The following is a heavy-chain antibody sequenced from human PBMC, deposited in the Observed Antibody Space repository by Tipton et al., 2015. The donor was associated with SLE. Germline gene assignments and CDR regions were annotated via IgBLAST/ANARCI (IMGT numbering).Heavy chain of an antibody. J-gene: IGHJ4*01. CDR1: GASFSDYY. CDR2: INDVGGT. V-gene: IGHV4-34*01. Sequence: TLSLTCAVYGASFSDYYWSWIRHPPGKGLEWIGEINDVGGTNFNPSLKSRVTISLDRSKKQLSLKLTSVTAADTSVYYCARGAKERITLVRVRPYYFDYRGQGSLVTVSS. D-gene: IGHD3-10*01. CDR3: ARGAKERITLVRVRPYYFDY.